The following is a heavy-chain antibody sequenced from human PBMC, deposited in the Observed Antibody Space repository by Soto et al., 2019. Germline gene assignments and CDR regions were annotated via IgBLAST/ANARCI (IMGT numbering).Heavy chain of an antibody. D-gene: IGHD2-15*01. J-gene: IGHJ6*02. CDR1: GFTFSTYA. CDR2: LSASGATT. Sequence: EVQLLESGGGLVQPGGSLRLSCAASGFTFSTYAMTWVRQAPGKGLKWVSALSASGATTYHADSVKGRFTISRDNSENTLYLQMISLRAEDTAVYYCAKGLSASQYYYYGMDVWGQGTTVTVSS. V-gene: IGHV3-23*01. CDR3: AKGLSASQYYYYGMDV.